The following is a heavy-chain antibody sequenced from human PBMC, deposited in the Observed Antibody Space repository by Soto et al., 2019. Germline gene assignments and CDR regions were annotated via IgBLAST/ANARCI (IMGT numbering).Heavy chain of an antibody. J-gene: IGHJ4*02. Sequence: EVQLVESGGGLVQPGGSLRLSFAASGFTISSYAMHWVRQAPGKGLEYVAGISPDGGSTYYANSVRGRFTISRDNYKSTLYLQMGSLRPEDLAVYYCARGQTWSHFDYGGQGTLVTVSS. CDR2: ISPDGGST. V-gene: IGHV3-64*01. D-gene: IGHD2-15*01. CDR1: GFTISSYA. CDR3: ARGQTWSHFDY.